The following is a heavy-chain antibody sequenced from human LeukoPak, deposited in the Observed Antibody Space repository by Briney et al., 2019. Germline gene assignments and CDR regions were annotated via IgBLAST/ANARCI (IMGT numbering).Heavy chain of an antibody. J-gene: IGHJ3*02. CDR1: GFTFSSYE. V-gene: IGHV3-48*03. CDR3: ARDADYGSGSYYNAPDAFDI. CDR2: ISSSGSTI. Sequence: GGSLRLSCAASGFTFSSYEMNWVRQAPGKGLEWVSYISSSGSTIYYADSVKGRFTISRDNANNSLYLQMNSLRAEDTAVYYCARDADYGSGSYYNAPDAFDIWGQGTMVTVSS. D-gene: IGHD3-10*01.